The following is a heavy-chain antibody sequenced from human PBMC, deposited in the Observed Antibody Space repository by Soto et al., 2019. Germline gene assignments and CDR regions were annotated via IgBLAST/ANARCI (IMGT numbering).Heavy chain of an antibody. CDR2: ISAYNGNT. J-gene: IGHJ3*02. V-gene: IGHV1-18*01. CDR3: ATRIAAAGGAFDI. CDR1: DYTFTSYG. Sequence: ASVKVSCKASDYTFTSYGISWVREAPGQGLEWMGWISAYNGNTNYAQKLQGRVTMTTDTSTSTAYMELRSLRSDDAAVYYCATRIAAAGGAFDIWGQGTMVTVSS. D-gene: IGHD6-13*01.